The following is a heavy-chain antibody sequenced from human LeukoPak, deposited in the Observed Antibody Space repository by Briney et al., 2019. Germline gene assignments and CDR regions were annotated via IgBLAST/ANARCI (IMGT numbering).Heavy chain of an antibody. Sequence: PSETLSLTCTVSGGSISSYYWSWIRQPPGKGLEWIGYIYYSGSTNYNPSLKSRVTISVDTSKNQFSLKLSSVTAADTAVYYCARVYGVGGFDYWGQGTLVTVSS. CDR2: IYYSGST. D-gene: IGHD3-3*01. CDR1: GGSISSYY. J-gene: IGHJ4*02. CDR3: ARVYGVGGFDY. V-gene: IGHV4-59*12.